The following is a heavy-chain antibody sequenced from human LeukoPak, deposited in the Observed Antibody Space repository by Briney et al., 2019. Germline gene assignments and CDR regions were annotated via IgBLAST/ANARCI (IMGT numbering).Heavy chain of an antibody. CDR3: AKDQELLWFGELLSFDY. CDR1: GFTFSSYW. J-gene: IGHJ4*02. V-gene: IGHV3-30*18. D-gene: IGHD3-10*01. CDR2: ISYDGSNK. Sequence: TGGSLRLSCAASGFTFSSYWMHWVRQAPGKGLVWVAVISYDGSNKYYADSVKGRFTISRDNSKNTLYLQMNSLRAEDTAVYYCAKDQELLWFGELLSFDYWGQGTLVTVSS.